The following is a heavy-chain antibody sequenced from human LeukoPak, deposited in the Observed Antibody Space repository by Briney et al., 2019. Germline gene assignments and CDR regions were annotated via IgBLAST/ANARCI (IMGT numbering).Heavy chain of an antibody. D-gene: IGHD2-21*02. V-gene: IGHV1-2*02. J-gene: IGHJ4*02. CDR1: GYTFTAYY. CDR3: ARGMSGDPFDY. CDR2: IYPNSGGT. Sequence: ASVKVSCKASGYTFTAYYMHWVRQAPGQGLEWMGWIYPNSGGTDYAQKFQGRVTMTRDTSISTAYMELSRLRSDDTAVYYCARGMSGDPFDYWGQGSLVTVYS.